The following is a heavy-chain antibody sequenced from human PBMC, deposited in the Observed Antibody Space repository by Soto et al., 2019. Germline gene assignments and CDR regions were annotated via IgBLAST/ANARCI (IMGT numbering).Heavy chain of an antibody. CDR2: IIPVRGMA. D-gene: IGHD5-12*01. CDR3: ARELGGYDYLYYYYDMDV. CDR1: GDIFDSLT. Sequence: QVQLVQSGAEMKKPGSSVKVSCQASGDIFDSLTINWVRQAPGQGLEWMGRIIPVRGMANYAQKFQGRVTIIADKSTSTVYMELSSLTSEDTAVYYCARELGGYDYLYYYYDMDVWGEGNTVTVSS. J-gene: IGHJ6*03. V-gene: IGHV1-69*08.